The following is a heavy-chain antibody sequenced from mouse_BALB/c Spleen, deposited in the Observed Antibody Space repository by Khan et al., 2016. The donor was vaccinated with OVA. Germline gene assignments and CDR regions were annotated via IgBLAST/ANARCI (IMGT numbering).Heavy chain of an antibody. Sequence: EVHLVESGGDLVKPGGSLKLSCAASGFTFSSYSMSWVRQTPDKRLEWVASISSDADYTYYPDSVKGRFTISRDNAKNTLYLQMSSLKSEDTAMYYCASHLTGSFDYWGQGTLVTVSA. D-gene: IGHD4-1*01. CDR3: ASHLTGSFDY. CDR1: GFTFSSYS. V-gene: IGHV5-6*01. J-gene: IGHJ3*01. CDR2: ISSDADYT.